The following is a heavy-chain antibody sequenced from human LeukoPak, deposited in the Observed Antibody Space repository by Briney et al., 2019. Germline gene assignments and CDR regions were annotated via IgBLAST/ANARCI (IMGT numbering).Heavy chain of an antibody. V-gene: IGHV4-61*02. D-gene: IGHD6-19*01. Sequence: SETLALTCTVSGGSISSGSYYWSWIRQPAGKGLEWNGRIYTSGSTNYNPSLKSRVTISVDTSKNQFSLKLSSVTAADTAVCYCARAVAGTAPFDYWGQGTLVTVSS. J-gene: IGHJ4*02. CDR2: IYTSGST. CDR1: GGSISSGSYY. CDR3: ARAVAGTAPFDY.